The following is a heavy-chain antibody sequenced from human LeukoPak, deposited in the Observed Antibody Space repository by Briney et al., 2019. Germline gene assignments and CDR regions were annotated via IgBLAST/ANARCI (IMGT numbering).Heavy chain of an antibody. V-gene: IGHV3-23*01. CDR2: ISGSGGST. CDR3: AKDLSSGWTLFDY. J-gene: IGHJ4*02. CDR1: GFTFSSYA. Sequence: GGSLRLSCAASGFTFSSYAMSWVRQAPGKGLEWVSAISGSGGSTYYADSVKGRFTVSRDNSKNTLYLQMNSLRAEDTAVYYCAKDLSSGWTLFDYWGQGTLVTVSS. D-gene: IGHD6-19*01.